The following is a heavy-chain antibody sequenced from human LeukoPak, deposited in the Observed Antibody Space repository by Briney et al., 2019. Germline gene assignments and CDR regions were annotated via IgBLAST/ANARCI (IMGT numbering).Heavy chain of an antibody. CDR3: ARERVGDYYYYCGMDV. CDR2: ISAYNGNT. J-gene: IGHJ6*02. CDR1: GYTFTSYG. V-gene: IGHV1-18*01. D-gene: IGHD2-21*02. Sequence: ASVKVSCKASGYTFTSYGISWVRQAPGQGLEWMGWISAYNGNTNYAQKLQGRVTMTTDTSTSTAYMELRSLRSDDTAVYYCARERVGDYYYYCGMDVWGQGTTVTVSS.